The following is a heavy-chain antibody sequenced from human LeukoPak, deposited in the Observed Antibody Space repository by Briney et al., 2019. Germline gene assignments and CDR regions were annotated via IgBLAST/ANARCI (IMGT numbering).Heavy chain of an antibody. Sequence: GGSLRLSCAASGFTVSSNYMSWVRQAPGKGLEWVSLIYIGGSTYYADSVKGRFTISRDNAKNSLYLQMNSLRAEDTAVYYCVYSNYVPYYFDYWGQGTLVTVSS. V-gene: IGHV3-53*01. J-gene: IGHJ4*02. CDR2: IYIGGST. D-gene: IGHD4-11*01. CDR1: GFTVSSNY. CDR3: VYSNYVPYYFDY.